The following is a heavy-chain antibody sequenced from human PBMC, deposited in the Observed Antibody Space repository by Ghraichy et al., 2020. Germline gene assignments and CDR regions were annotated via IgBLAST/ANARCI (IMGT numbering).Heavy chain of an antibody. V-gene: IGHV3-21*01. Sequence: GGSLRLSCAASGFTFSSYSMNWVRQAPGKGLEWVSSISSSSSYIYYADSVKGRFTISRDNAKNSLYLQMNSLRAEDTAVYYCARPSPTANYGMDVWGQGTTVTVSS. CDR3: ARPSPTANYGMDV. CDR1: GFTFSSYS. CDR2: ISSSSSYI. D-gene: IGHD2-21*02. J-gene: IGHJ6*02.